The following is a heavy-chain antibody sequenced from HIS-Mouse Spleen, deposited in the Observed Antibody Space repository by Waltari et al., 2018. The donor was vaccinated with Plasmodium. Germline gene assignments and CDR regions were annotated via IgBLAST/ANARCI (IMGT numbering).Heavy chain of an antibody. V-gene: IGHV4-39*07. CDR3: ARIAAAGTGGLDY. J-gene: IGHJ4*02. CDR2: IYYSGRT. CDR1: GGSISSSSYY. D-gene: IGHD6-13*01. Sequence: QLQLQESGPGLVKPSETLSLTCTVSGGSISSSSYYWGWIRQPPGKGLEWIGSIYYSGRTSYTPALKSRVTISVDTSKNQCSLKLSSVTAADTAVYYCARIAAAGTGGLDYWGQGTLVTVSS.